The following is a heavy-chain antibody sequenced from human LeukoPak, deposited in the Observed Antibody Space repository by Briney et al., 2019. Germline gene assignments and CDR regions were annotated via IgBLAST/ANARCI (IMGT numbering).Heavy chain of an antibody. V-gene: IGHV3-72*01. Sequence: GGSLRLSCAASGFTFSDHYMDWVRQAPGKGLEWVGRSRNRAKSYTTDYAASVKGRFTISRDDSKSTLYLQMNSLETEDTAVYYCSRDATGDHWGQGPWSASPQ. CDR1: GFTFSDHY. CDR3: SRDATGDH. J-gene: IGHJ4*02. CDR2: SRNRAKSYTT.